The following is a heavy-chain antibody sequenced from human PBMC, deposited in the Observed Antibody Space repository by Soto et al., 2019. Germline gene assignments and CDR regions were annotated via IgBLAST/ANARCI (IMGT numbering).Heavy chain of an antibody. J-gene: IGHJ4*02. D-gene: IGHD3-10*01. CDR1: GYISINYG. CDR3: ARSAGVVDGDDY. Sequence: QVQLVQSGAEVKKPGASVKVSCKASGYISINYGISWVRQAPGQGLEWMGWINSYNGNTNSAQKVQSRVTMTTDTSTNTAYMELRSLTADDTAVYYCARSAGVVDGDDYWGQETLVTVSS. V-gene: IGHV1-18*01. CDR2: INSYNGNT.